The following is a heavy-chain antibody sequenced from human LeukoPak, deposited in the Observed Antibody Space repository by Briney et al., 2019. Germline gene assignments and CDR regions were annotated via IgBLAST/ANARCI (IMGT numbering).Heavy chain of an antibody. CDR1: GFTFSSYA. J-gene: IGHJ4*02. Sequence: GVSLRLSCAASGFTFSSYAMSWVRQAPGKGLEWVSAISGSGGSTYYADSVKGRFTISRDNSKNTLYLQMNSLRAEDTAVYYCAKYVDSSGWYVNFDYWGQGTLVTVSS. CDR2: ISGSGGST. V-gene: IGHV3-23*01. D-gene: IGHD6-19*01. CDR3: AKYVDSSGWYVNFDY.